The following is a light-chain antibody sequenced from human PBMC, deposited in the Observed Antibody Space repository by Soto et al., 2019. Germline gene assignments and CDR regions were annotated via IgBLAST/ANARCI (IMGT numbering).Light chain of an antibody. Sequence: QSALTQPASVSGSPGQSITISCTGTSSDVGGYNYVSWYQQHPGKAPKLMIYEVSNRPSGVSNRFSGSKSGNTASLTISVLQTDDEADYYGSSFTSISTGVFGGGTKLTVL. CDR1: SSDVGGYNY. V-gene: IGLV2-14*01. CDR3: SSFTSISTGV. CDR2: EVS. J-gene: IGLJ3*02.